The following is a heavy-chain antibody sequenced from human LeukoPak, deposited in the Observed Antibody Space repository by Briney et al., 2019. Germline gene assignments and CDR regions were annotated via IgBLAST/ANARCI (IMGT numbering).Heavy chain of an antibody. CDR2: INDVSSDI. CDR1: GFTFTSNW. CDR3: ARDTYQPGLIDC. D-gene: IGHD2-2*01. J-gene: IGHJ4*02. V-gene: IGHV3-21*05. Sequence: PGGSLRLSCAASGFTFTSNWMSWVRQAPGKGLEWVSYINDVSSDIHYADSVKGRFTISRDNAKNTLYLQMNSLRAEDTAVYYCARDTYQPGLIDCWGQGTLVTVSS.